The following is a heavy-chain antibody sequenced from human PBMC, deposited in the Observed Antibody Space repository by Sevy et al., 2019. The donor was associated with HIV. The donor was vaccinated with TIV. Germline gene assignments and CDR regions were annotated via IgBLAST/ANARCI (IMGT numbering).Heavy chain of an antibody. CDR2: ISAYNGNT. Sequence: ASVKVSCKASGYTFTSYVISWVRQAPGQGLEWMGWISAYNGNTNYAQKLQGRVTMTTDTSTSTAYMELRSLRSDDTAVDYCARHSITIFGVVLPLDYWGQGTLVTVSS. J-gene: IGHJ4*02. V-gene: IGHV1-18*01. CDR3: ARHSITIFGVVLPLDY. CDR1: GYTFTSYV. D-gene: IGHD3-3*01.